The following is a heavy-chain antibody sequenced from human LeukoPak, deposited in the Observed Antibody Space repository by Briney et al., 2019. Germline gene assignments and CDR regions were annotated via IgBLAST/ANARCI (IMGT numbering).Heavy chain of an antibody. Sequence: GRSLRLSCAASGFTFSSYAMHWVRQAPGKGLEWVAVISHDGSNKYYADSVKGRFTISRDNSKNTLYLQMNSLRAEDTAVYYCARGRRFGEPSPLLDVWGKGTTVTVSS. D-gene: IGHD3-10*01. CDR1: GFTFSSYA. V-gene: IGHV3-30*04. J-gene: IGHJ6*04. CDR2: ISHDGSNK. CDR3: ARGRRFGEPSPLLDV.